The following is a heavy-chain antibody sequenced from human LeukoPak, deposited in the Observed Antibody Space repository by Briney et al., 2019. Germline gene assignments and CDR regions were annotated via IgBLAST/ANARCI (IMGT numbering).Heavy chain of an antibody. CDR2: IGGNAAFT. D-gene: IGHD6-19*01. V-gene: IGHV3-23*01. J-gene: IGHJ4*02. CDR1: GFTFSNHG. CDR3: AKDEDYSGGWYPGHY. Sequence: PGGSLRLSCAASGFTFSNHGLSWVRLAPGKGLEWVSAIGGNAAFTYYADSVQGRFTISRDNSKNTLYLQMNSLRAEDTALYYCAKDEDYSGGWYPGHYWGQGTLVTVSS.